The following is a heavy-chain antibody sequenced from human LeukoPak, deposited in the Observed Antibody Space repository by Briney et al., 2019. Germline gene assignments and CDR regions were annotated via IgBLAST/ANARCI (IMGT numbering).Heavy chain of an antibody. D-gene: IGHD2-8*01. J-gene: IGHJ4*02. V-gene: IGHV3-30*02. CDR3: AKDHCTIGVCYTDY. CDR2: IRYDGSNK. CDR1: GFTFSSYG. Sequence: PGGSLRLSCAASGFTFSSYGMHWVRQAPGKGLEWVAFIRYDGSNKYYADSMKGRFTISRDNSKNTLSLQMNSLRGEDTAIYYCAKDHCTIGVCYTDYWGQGTLVTVSS.